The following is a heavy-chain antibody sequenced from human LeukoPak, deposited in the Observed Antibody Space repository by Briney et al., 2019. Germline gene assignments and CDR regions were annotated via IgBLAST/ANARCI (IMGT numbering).Heavy chain of an antibody. D-gene: IGHD3-16*02. Sequence: GGSLRLSCAASGFTFSNHWMTWVRQAPGKGLEWVANISQRGSEIYYVDSVRGRFTISRDNAKNSLYLQMNTLRAEDTAVYYCVRRYMATSAEDFDYWGQGTQVTVSS. CDR2: ISQRGSEI. CDR3: VRRYMATSAEDFDY. CDR1: GFTFSNHW. J-gene: IGHJ4*02. V-gene: IGHV3-7*01.